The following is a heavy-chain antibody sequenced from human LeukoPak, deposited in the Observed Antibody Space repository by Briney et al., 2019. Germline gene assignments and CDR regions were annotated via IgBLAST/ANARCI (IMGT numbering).Heavy chain of an antibody. CDR3: AKGQDYYDSSGLD. Sequence: GGSLRLSCAASGFTFSSYAMSWVRQAPGKGLEWVSAISGSGGSTYYADSVKGRSTISRDNSKNTLYLQMNSLRAEDTAVYYCAKGQDYYDSSGLDWGQGTLVTVSS. CDR2: ISGSGGST. V-gene: IGHV3-23*01. J-gene: IGHJ4*02. CDR1: GFTFSSYA. D-gene: IGHD3-22*01.